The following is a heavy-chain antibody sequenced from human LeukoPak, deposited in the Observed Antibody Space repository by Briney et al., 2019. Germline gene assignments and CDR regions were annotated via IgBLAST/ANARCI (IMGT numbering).Heavy chain of an antibody. J-gene: IGHJ3*01. D-gene: IGHD4-17*01. CDR1: GFTFSSYW. V-gene: IGHV3-23*01. Sequence: GGSLRLSCAASGFTFSSYWMTWVRQAPGKGLEWVSSITGGGIGTSYADSVKGRFTVYRDNSKNTLYLQMNSLRAGDTAVYYCAKDPNGDYVGAFDSWGQGTSVTVSS. CDR3: AKDPNGDYVGAFDS. CDR2: ITGGGIGT.